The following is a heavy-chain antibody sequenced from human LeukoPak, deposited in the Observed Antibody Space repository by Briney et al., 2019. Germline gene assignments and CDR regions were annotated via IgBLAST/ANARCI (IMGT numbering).Heavy chain of an antibody. CDR1: GFIFSSYG. J-gene: IGHJ5*02. D-gene: IGHD6-19*01. V-gene: IGHV3-23*01. CDR2: ISDSGGGT. Sequence: GGSPRLSCAASGFIFSSYGMHWVRQAPGKGLEWVSGISDSGGGTYYADSVKGRFTITRDNSKVTLYLQIDSLRTEDTAIYYCAKEGGSSGRAGWFDPWGQGTLVTVSS. CDR3: AKEGGSSGRAGWFDP.